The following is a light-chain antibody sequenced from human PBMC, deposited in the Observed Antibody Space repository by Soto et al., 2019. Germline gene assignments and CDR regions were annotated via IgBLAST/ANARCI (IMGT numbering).Light chain of an antibody. V-gene: IGKV3-15*01. CDR2: GAS. Sequence: EIVMTQSPATLSVSPGERATLSCRASQSVSFSLAWYQQKPGQAPRLLIYGASTGATGVPARFSGSGSGTDFRLTISSLQSEDFAVYYCLQYHNWPLTFGGGNKVEIK. J-gene: IGKJ4*01. CDR1: QSVSFS. CDR3: LQYHNWPLT.